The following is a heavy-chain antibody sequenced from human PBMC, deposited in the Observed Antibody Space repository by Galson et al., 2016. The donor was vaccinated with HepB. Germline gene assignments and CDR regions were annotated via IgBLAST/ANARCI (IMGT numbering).Heavy chain of an antibody. V-gene: IGHV1-3*01. J-gene: IGHJ6*02. CDR3: ARGHIVATVDYYYCGLDV. D-gene: IGHD5-12*01. Sequence: SVKVSCKASVYTFTTYAMYWVRQAPGQRLEWMGWINAANGDTKYSQKLQGRGTITWDTSANTAYMELSSLRSEDTAVYYCARGHIVATVDYYYCGLDVWGQGTTVTVSS. CDR1: VYTFTTYA. CDR2: INAANGDT.